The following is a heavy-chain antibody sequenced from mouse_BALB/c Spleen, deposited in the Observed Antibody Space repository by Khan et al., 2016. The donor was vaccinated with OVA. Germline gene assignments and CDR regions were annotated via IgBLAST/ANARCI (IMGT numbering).Heavy chain of an antibody. CDR1: GYSITSDYA. Sequence: VQLKQSGPGLVKPSQSLSLTCTVTGYSITSDYAWNWIRQFPGNKLEWMGFISYSGNTNYNPPLKSRISITRDTSTNQFFLQLNSVTTEDTATYYCARVYGGDFDYWGQGTTLTVSS. J-gene: IGHJ2*01. CDR3: ARVYGGDFDY. CDR2: ISYSGNT. V-gene: IGHV3-2*02. D-gene: IGHD1-1*01.